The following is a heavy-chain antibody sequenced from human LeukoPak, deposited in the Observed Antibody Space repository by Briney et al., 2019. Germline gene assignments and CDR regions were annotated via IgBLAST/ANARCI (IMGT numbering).Heavy chain of an antibody. D-gene: IGHD5-18*01. CDR2: ISSSSSYI. CDR3: ASVDTAMSGSLDY. J-gene: IGHJ4*02. CDR1: GFTFSSYS. Sequence: GGSLRLSCAASGFTFSSYSMNWVRQAPGKGLEWVSSISSSSSYIYYADSVKGRLTISRDNAKNSLYLQMNSLRAEDTAVYYCASVDTAMSGSLDYWGQGTLVTVSS. V-gene: IGHV3-21*01.